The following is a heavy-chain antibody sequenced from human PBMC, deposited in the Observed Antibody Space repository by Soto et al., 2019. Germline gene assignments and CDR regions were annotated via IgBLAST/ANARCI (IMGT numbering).Heavy chain of an antibody. Sequence: SGPTLVNPTETLTLTCTVSGFSLSNSRMGVHWIRQPPGKALEWLAHIFSNDEQSYSTSLKSRLTISKDTSKSQVVLTMTNMDPVDIGTYYFAHLYWGASGTRYYFEYWGRGTLVSVSS. V-gene: IGHV2-26*01. J-gene: IGHJ4*02. CDR2: IFSNDEQ. CDR1: GFSLSNSRMG. D-gene: IGHD2-21*01. CDR3: AHLYWGASGTRYYFEY.